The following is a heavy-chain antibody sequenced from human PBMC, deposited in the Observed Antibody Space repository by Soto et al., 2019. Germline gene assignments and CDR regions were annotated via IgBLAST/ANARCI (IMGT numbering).Heavy chain of an antibody. Sequence: QVQLQESGPGLVKPSQTLSLTCTVSGGSISSGAYYWSWIRQHPGKGLEWIGYIYYSGSTYYYPSLKSRVTISVETSKNQFSLMLSSVTAADKAVDYCATYDSSGSRGLQHWGQGTLVTVSS. D-gene: IGHD3-22*01. CDR1: GGSISSGAYY. CDR2: IYYSGST. J-gene: IGHJ1*01. CDR3: ATYDSSGSRGLQH. V-gene: IGHV4-31*03.